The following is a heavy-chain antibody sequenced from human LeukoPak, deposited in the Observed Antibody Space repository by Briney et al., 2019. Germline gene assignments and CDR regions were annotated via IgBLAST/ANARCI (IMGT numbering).Heavy chain of an antibody. V-gene: IGHV3-64D*06. D-gene: IGHD3-22*01. CDR3: VKDGYDSSGYYSFDY. J-gene: IGHJ4*02. Sequence: GGSLRLSCSASGFTFSSYAMHWVRHAPGKGLEYVSAISSNGGSTYYADSVKGRFTISRDNSKNTLYLQMSSLRAEDTAVYYCVKDGYDSSGYYSFDYWGQGTLVTVSS. CDR2: ISSNGGST. CDR1: GFTFSSYA.